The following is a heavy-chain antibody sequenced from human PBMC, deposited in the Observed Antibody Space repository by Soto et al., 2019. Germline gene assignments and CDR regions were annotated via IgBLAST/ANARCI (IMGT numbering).Heavy chain of an antibody. CDR3: ARAWDGGLDV. Sequence: QVPLVQSGAEVKKPGASVKVSCKASGYTFTNYDINWVRRATGQGLEWLGWMNANSGSTGYAQKFQGRVTMTRNTAVRTAYLELSSLRSEDTAVYFWARAWDGGLDVWGQGTTVTVSS. J-gene: IGHJ6*02. D-gene: IGHD1-26*01. CDR2: MNANSGST. CDR1: GYTFTNYD. V-gene: IGHV1-8*01.